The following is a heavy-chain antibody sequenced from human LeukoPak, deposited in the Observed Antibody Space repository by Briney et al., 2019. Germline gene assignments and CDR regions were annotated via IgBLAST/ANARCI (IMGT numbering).Heavy chain of an antibody. J-gene: IGHJ5*02. D-gene: IGHD2-21*01. Sequence: GGSLRLSCAASGFTFSDYYMSWIRQAPGKGLEWVSYISSSGSTIYYADSVKGRFTISRDNAKNTLYLQMNSLRAEDTAVYYCARDGVEFYNWFDPWGQGTLVTVSS. CDR3: ARDGVEFYNWFDP. V-gene: IGHV3-11*04. CDR1: GFTFSDYY. CDR2: ISSSGSTI.